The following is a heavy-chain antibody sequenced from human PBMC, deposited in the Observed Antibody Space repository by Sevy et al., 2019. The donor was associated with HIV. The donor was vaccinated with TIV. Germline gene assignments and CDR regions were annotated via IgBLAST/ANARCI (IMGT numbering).Heavy chain of an antibody. Sequence: SEILSLTCTVSGDSISSGDSFWSWIRQPAGRGLEWIGRIYASGRTMYNPSLKSRLTLSVDTSKNQFSLELTSVTAADTAVYYCARDGTQRYYYYAMDVWGQGTVVTVSS. D-gene: IGHD1-26*01. J-gene: IGHJ6*02. V-gene: IGHV4-61*02. CDR1: GDSISSGDSF. CDR3: ARDGTQRYYYYAMDV. CDR2: IYASGRT.